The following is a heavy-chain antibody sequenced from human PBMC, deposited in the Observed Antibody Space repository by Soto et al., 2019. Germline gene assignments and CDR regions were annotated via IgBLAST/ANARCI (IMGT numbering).Heavy chain of an antibody. J-gene: IGHJ3*02. CDR1: GFTFSSYW. CDR3: ARPLIQLWAPDAFHI. V-gene: IGHV3-7*01. D-gene: IGHD5-18*01. Sequence: EVRLAESGGGLVQPGGSLTLSCAASGFTFSSYWMSWVGQAPGKGLEWVANIKQDGSEKTYVDSVKGRFIISRDNAEKSLFLQMSSLRAEDTAVYYCARPLIQLWAPDAFHIWGQGTVVTVSS. CDR2: IKQDGSEK.